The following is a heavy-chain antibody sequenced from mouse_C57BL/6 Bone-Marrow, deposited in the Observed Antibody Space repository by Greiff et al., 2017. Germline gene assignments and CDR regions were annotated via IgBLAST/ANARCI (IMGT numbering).Heavy chain of an antibody. CDR2: IYPGSGST. Sequence: VQLQQPGAELVKPGASVKMSCKASGYTFTSYWIPWVKQRPGQGLEWSGDIYPGSGSTNYNEKFKSKATLTVDTSSSTAYMQLSSLTSEDSAVYYCAREIYGGSSYGYWGQGTTLTVSA. CDR3: AREIYGGSSYGY. D-gene: IGHD1-1*01. J-gene: IGHJ2*01. V-gene: IGHV1-55*01. CDR1: GYTFTSYW.